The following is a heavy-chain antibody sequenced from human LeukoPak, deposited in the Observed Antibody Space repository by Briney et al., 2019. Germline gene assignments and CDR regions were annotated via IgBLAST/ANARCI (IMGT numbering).Heavy chain of an antibody. J-gene: IGHJ6*02. V-gene: IGHV3-7*01. CDR1: GFTFSSYW. CDR3: ARARRGGGVGYYYCMDV. D-gene: IGHD2-8*02. CDR2: IKQDGSEK. Sequence: GGSLRLSCAASGFTFSSYWMSWVRQAPGKGLEWVANIKQDGSEKYYVDSVKGRFTISRDNAKNSLYLQMNSLRAEDTAVYYCARARRGGGVGYYYCMDVWGQGTTVTVSS.